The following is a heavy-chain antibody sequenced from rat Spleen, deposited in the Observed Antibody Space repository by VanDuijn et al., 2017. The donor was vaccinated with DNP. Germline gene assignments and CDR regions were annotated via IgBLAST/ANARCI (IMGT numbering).Heavy chain of an antibody. V-gene: IGHV5S23*01. Sequence: EVQLVESGGGLVQPGRSLKLSCAASGFTFSDYAMAWVRQAPTRGLEWVASISSDVTNTYYASSVKGRFTISRDNAKRSLYLQMDSLRSEDTATYYCIRWNSGHFDYWGQGVMVTVSS. D-gene: IGHD4-3*01. CDR3: IRWNSGHFDY. CDR1: GFTFSDYA. CDR2: ISSDVTNT. J-gene: IGHJ2*01.